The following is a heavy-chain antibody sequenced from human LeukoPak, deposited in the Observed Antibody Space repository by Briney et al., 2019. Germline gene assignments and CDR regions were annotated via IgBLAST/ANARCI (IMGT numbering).Heavy chain of an antibody. J-gene: IGHJ4*02. V-gene: IGHV4-31*03. CDR3: ARDWGGQLWLNY. CDR1: GGSISSGGYY. CDR2: IYYSGST. D-gene: IGHD5-18*01. Sequence: SETLSLTCTDSGGSISSGGYYWSWIRQHPGKGLEWIGYIYYSGSTYYNPSLKSRVTISVDTSKNQFSLKLSSVTAADTAVYYCARDWGGQLWLNYWGQGTLVTVSS.